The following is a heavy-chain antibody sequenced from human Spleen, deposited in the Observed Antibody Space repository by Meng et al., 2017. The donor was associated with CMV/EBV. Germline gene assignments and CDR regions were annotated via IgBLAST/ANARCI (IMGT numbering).Heavy chain of an antibody. Sequence: GSLRLSCTVSGGSISSYYWSWIRQPPGKGLEWIGYIYYSGSTNYNPSLKSRVTISVDTSKNQFSLKLSSVTAADTAVYYCARGSYDFWSGRKVLYYFDYWGQGTLVTVSS. D-gene: IGHD3-3*01. CDR3: ARGSYDFWSGRKVLYYFDY. CDR2: IYYSGST. CDR1: GGSISSYY. V-gene: IGHV4-59*01. J-gene: IGHJ4*02.